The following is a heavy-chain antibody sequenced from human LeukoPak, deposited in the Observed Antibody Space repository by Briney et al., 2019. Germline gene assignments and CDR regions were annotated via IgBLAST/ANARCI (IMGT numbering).Heavy chain of an antibody. CDR3: ARGPGYYDSSGYYGY. D-gene: IGHD3-22*01. CDR1: GGSISSGGYS. CDR2: IYHSGST. V-gene: IGHV4-30-2*01. J-gene: IGHJ4*02. Sequence: PSETLSLTCAVSGGSISSGGYSWSWIRQPPGKGLEWIGYIYHSGSTYYNPSLKSRVTISVDRSKNQFSLKLSSVTAADTAVYYCARGPGYYDSSGYYGYWGQGTLVTVSS.